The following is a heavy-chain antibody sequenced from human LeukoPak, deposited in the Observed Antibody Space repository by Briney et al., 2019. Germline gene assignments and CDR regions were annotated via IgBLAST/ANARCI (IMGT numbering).Heavy chain of an antibody. V-gene: IGHV5-51*01. CDR2: LYPGDSET. Sequence: PGGSLKISCKGSGYSFPTYWIGWVRQMPGKGLEWMGILYPGDSETRYSPSFQGQVTISADKSISTAYLQWSRLKASDTAMYYCARKSRADYWGQGTLVTVSS. J-gene: IGHJ4*02. CDR1: GYSFPTYW. CDR3: ARKSRADY.